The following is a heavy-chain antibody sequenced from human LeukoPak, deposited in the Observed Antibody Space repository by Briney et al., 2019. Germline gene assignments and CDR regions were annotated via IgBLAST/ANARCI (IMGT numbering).Heavy chain of an antibody. CDR2: ISWNSGSI. CDR1: GFTFDDYA. J-gene: IGHJ4*02. V-gene: IGHV3-9*01. Sequence: GGSLRLSCAASGFTFDDYAMHWARQAPGKGLEWVSGISWNSGSIGYADSVKGRFTISRDNAKNSLYLQMNSLRAEDTALYYCARDEHYGSGNWGQGTLVTVSP. CDR3: ARDEHYGSGN. D-gene: IGHD3-10*01.